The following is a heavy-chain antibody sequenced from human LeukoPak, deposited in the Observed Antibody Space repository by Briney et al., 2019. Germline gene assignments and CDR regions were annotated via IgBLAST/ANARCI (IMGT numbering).Heavy chain of an antibody. Sequence: GGSLRLSCAASGFTFSSYWMSWVRQAPGKGLEWVANVKQDGREKHCVDSVKGRFTISRDNTRSSLFLQMYSLRAEDTAVYFCAREDGYCSGGNCYSYFDSWGQGTLVTVSS. D-gene: IGHD2-15*01. CDR3: AREDGYCSGGNCYSYFDS. CDR1: GFTFSSYW. J-gene: IGHJ4*02. CDR2: VKQDGREK. V-gene: IGHV3-7*01.